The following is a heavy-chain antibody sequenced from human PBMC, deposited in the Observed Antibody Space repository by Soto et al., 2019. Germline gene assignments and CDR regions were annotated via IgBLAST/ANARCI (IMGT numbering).Heavy chain of an antibody. CDR3: SRGRDPHKGGRS. CDR1: GDSVTSDEFY. J-gene: IGHJ4*02. V-gene: IGHV4-30-4*01. Sequence: PSETLSLTCVVSGDSVTSDEFYWGWIRQTPGEGLEYIAYIYHRGITDSNPSLKSRLTIAVDTSKNQFSLKLTSVTAADTAVYFCSRGRDPHKGGRSWGQGTLVTVSS. CDR2: IYHRGIT. D-gene: IGHD3-16*01.